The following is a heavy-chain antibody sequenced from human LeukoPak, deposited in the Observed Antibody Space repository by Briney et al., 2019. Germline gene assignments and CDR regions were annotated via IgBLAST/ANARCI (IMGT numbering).Heavy chain of an antibody. CDR1: GFSLGTSGVA. Sequence: SGSTLVNPTQTLTLTCTFSGFSLGTSGVAVSWIRQPPGTALEWLALIYWNDDKRYSPSLKSRLTITKDTAKDQVVLTMTNMDPVDTGTYYCAHVFNSSPAYWGQGTLVTVSS. CDR2: IYWNDDK. J-gene: IGHJ4*02. D-gene: IGHD4-23*01. V-gene: IGHV2-5*01. CDR3: AHVFNSSPAY.